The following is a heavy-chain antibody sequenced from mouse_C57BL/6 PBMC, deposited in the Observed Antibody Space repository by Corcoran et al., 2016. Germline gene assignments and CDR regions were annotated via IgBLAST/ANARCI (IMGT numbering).Heavy chain of an antibody. CDR1: GYTFTTYG. V-gene: IGHV9-3*01. Sequence: QIQLVQSGPELKKPGETVKISCKASGYTFTTYGMSWVKQAPGKGLKWMGWINTYSGVPTYADDFKGRFAFSLETSASTAYLQIKNLKNEDTATYFCASGYDYVFDYWGQGTTLTVSS. CDR3: ASGYDYVFDY. J-gene: IGHJ2*01. CDR2: INTYSGVP. D-gene: IGHD2-4*01.